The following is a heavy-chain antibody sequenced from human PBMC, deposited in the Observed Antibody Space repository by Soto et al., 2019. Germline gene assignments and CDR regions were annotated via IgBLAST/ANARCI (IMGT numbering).Heavy chain of an antibody. Sequence: PSETLSLTCTVSGGSISSYYWSWIRQPPGKGLEWIGYIYYSGGTNYNPSLKSRVTISVDTSKNQFSLKLTSVTAADTAVYFCTRGGIYYYDSSGYYDYWGQAALVTVSS. CDR3: TRGGIYYYDSSGYYDY. V-gene: IGHV4-59*01. D-gene: IGHD3-22*01. CDR1: GGSISSYY. J-gene: IGHJ4*02. CDR2: IYYSGGT.